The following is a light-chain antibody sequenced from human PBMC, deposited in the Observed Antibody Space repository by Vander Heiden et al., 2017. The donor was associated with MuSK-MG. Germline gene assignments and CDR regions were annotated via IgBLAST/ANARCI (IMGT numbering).Light chain of an antibody. J-gene: IGKJ1*01. CDR2: AAS. CDR1: QSISSY. Sequence: DIQMTQSPSSLSASVGDRVTITCRASQSISSYLNWYQQKPGKAPKLLIYAASSLQSGVPSRFSGSGSGTDFTLTISSLQPEDFATYYCQQSYSTPGRTFGQETKVEIK. CDR3: QQSYSTPGRT. V-gene: IGKV1-39*01.